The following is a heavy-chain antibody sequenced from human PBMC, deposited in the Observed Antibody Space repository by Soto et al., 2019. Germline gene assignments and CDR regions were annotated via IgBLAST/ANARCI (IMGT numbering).Heavy chain of an antibody. CDR2: ISSDGSNK. CDR1: GFTFSSYA. CDR3: SRVRSGSLST. J-gene: IGHJ5*02. D-gene: IGHD3-22*01. V-gene: IGHV3-30-3*01. Sequence: QVQLVESGGGVVQPGRSLRLSCAASGFTFSSYAMHWVRQAPGKGLEWVAVISSDGSNKYYADSVQGRFTISRDNSKNTMYLQMNSLRAEDTAVYYCSRVRSGSLSTWGQGTLVTVSS.